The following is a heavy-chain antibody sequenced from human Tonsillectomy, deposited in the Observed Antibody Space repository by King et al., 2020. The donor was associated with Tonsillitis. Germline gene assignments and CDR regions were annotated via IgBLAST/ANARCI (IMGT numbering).Heavy chain of an antibody. CDR2: ISSSSSTT. V-gene: IGHV3-48*04. Sequence: QLVQSGGGLVQPGGSLRLSCAASGFTFSSSSMSWVRQAPGKGLQWISYISSSSSTTYYADSVKGRFTISRDNAKNSLYLQMNSLRAEDTAVYYCARVNLSVAGEPDWYFDLWGRGTLVTVSS. D-gene: IGHD6-19*01. CDR1: GFTFSSSS. CDR3: ARVNLSVAGEPDWYFDL. J-gene: IGHJ2*01.